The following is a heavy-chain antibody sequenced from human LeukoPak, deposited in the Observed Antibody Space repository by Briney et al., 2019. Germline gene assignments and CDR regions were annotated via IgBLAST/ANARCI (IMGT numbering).Heavy chain of an antibody. CDR1: GGSFSGYY. CDR2: INHSGST. D-gene: IGHD3-3*01. CDR3: AREVHDFWGGIRFDY. Sequence: SEPLCLTCAVYGGSFSGYYWSWIRQPPGKGLEGIGEINHSGSTNYNPSLKSRVAMSVDTSKRQFSLKLSSVTAADTAVYYCAREVHDFWGGIRFDYWGQGTLVTVSS. J-gene: IGHJ4*02. V-gene: IGHV4-34*01.